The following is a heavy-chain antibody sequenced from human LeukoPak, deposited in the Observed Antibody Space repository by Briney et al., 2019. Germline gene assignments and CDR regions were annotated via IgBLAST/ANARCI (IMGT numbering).Heavy chain of an antibody. CDR2: ITGDGGDT. D-gene: IGHD5-12*01. V-gene: IGHV3-23*01. J-gene: IGHJ4*02. CDR1: GLTFSFSDYG. CDR3: AKGVGFRSGPDY. Sequence: HTGGSLRLSCAASGLTFSFSDYGMTWVRQAPGKGLDWVSGITGDGGDTYYADSVKGRFTISRDSSKSTLYLQMNSLRAEDTAVYYCAKGVGFRSGPDYWGQGILVTASS.